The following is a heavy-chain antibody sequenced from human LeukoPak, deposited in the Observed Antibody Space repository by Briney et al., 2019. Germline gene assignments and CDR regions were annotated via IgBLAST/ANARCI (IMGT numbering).Heavy chain of an antibody. D-gene: IGHD2-8*01. Sequence: PSETLSLTCAVYGGSFSGYYWSWIRQPPGKGLEWIGEINHSGSTNYNPSLKSRVTISVDTSKNQFSLKLNSVTAADTAVYYCARRKYCTDGVCYKDFDYWGQGTLVTVSS. V-gene: IGHV4-34*01. J-gene: IGHJ4*02. CDR3: ARRKYCTDGVCYKDFDY. CDR1: GGSFSGYY. CDR2: INHSGST.